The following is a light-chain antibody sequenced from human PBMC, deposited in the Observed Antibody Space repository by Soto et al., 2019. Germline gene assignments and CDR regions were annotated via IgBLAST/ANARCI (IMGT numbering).Light chain of an antibody. CDR2: EVN. CDR3: CSYAGSNSLI. V-gene: IGLV2-23*02. CDR1: NGDVGSYDL. Sequence: LTQPHSVSESPGQSITISCTGTNGDVGSYDLVSWYQRYPGEAPKLIIYEVNKRPSGISNRFSGSKSGNTASLTISGLQAEDEAEYDCCSYAGSNSLIFGGGTKVTVL. J-gene: IGLJ2*01.